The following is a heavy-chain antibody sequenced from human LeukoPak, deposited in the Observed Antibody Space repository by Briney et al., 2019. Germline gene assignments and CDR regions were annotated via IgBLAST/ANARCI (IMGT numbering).Heavy chain of an antibody. J-gene: IGHJ4*02. CDR3: ARDPGIAAARKFDY. V-gene: IGHV4-4*07. CDR1: GGSISSYY. Sequence: SETLSLTCTVSGGSISSYYWSWIRQPARKGLEWIERIYTSGSTNYNPSLKSRVTMSVDTSKNQCSLKLSSVTAADTAVYYCARDPGIAAARKFDYWGQGTLVTVSS. D-gene: IGHD6-13*01. CDR2: IYTSGST.